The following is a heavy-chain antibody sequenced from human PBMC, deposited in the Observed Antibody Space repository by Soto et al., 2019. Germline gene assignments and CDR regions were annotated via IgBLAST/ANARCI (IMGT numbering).Heavy chain of an antibody. CDR1: GYTFTGYY. Sequence: GASVKVSCKASGYTFTGYYMHWVRQAPGQGLEWMGWINPNSGGTNYAQKFQGWVTMTRDTSISTAYMELSRLRSDDTAVYYCARDPNPRDTAMGHYYFDYWGQGTLVTVSS. J-gene: IGHJ4*02. CDR2: INPNSGGT. V-gene: IGHV1-2*04. CDR3: ARDPNPRDTAMGHYYFDY. D-gene: IGHD5-18*01.